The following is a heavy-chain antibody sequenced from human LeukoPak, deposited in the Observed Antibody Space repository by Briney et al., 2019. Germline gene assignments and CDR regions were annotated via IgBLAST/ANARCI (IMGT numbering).Heavy chain of an antibody. J-gene: IGHJ4*02. CDR1: GGSISRSSYY. V-gene: IGHV4-39*07. Sequence: PSETLSLTCTVSGGSISRSSYYWGWIRQPPGKGLEWIGSIYYSGSTYYNPSLKSRVTMSVDMSTRQISLKLSSVTAADTAVYYCARAVGGDGSGSLWGPGTLVTVSS. D-gene: IGHD3-10*01. CDR2: IYYSGST. CDR3: ARAVGGDGSGSL.